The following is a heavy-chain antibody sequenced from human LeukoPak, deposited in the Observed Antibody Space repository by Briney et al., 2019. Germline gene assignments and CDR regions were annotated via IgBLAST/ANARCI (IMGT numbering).Heavy chain of an antibody. D-gene: IGHD3-10*01. CDR2: INSDGSYT. CDR3: ATLGTMVRGVIMDY. J-gene: IGHJ4*02. CDR1: GFTFSSYW. V-gene: IGHV3-74*01. Sequence: GGSLRPSCAASGFTFSSYWMHWVRQAPGKGLVWVSRINSDGSYTNYADSVKGRFTISRDNAKNTLYLQMNSLRAEDTAVYYCATLGTMVRGVIMDYWGQGTLVTVSS.